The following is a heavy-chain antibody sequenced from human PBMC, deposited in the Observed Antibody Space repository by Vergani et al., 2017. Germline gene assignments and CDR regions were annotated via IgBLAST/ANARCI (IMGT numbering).Heavy chain of an antibody. CDR2: IIPILGIA. CDR3: AREGSRGPHYGRDV. D-gene: IGHD1-26*01. V-gene: IGHV1-69*04. Sequence: QVQLVQSGAEVKKPGSSVKVSCKASGGTFSSYAISWVRQAPGQGLEWMGRIIPILGIANYAQKFQGRVTSTADKSTSTAYMELSSLRSEDTAVDYCAREGSRGPHYGRDVGGQGTTVTVSS. J-gene: IGHJ6*02. CDR1: GGTFSSYA.